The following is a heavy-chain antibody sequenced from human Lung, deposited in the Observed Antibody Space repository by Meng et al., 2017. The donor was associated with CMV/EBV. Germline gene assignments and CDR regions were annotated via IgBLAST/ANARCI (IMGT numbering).Heavy chain of an antibody. CDR3: ARGARRLNSPYHYYYGMDV. CDR2: IYYSGST. Sequence: GSLRLXXTVSGGSISSYYWSWIRQPPGKGLEWIGYIYYSGSTNYNPSLKSRVTISVDTSKNQFSLKLSSVTAADTAVYYCARGARRLNSPYHYYYGMDVWGQRXTVTVSS. D-gene: IGHD5-18*01. CDR1: GGSISSYY. J-gene: IGHJ6*02. V-gene: IGHV4-59*01.